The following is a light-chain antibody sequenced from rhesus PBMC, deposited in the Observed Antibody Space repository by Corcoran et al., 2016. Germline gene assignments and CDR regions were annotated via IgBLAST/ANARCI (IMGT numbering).Light chain of an antibody. V-gene: IGKV1-74*01. CDR1: ENVNNY. J-gene: IGKJ4*01. Sequence: DIQMTQSPSSLSASVGDRVTITCRASENVNNYLHWYQQKPGNAPKSLIYKASTLQSGVPSRFSGGGSGTDFTLTISSLQPEDFATYYCQHSYGTPLTFGGGTKVELK. CDR2: KAS. CDR3: QHSYGTPLT.